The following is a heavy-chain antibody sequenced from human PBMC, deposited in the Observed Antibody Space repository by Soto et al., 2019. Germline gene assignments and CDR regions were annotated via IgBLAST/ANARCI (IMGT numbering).Heavy chain of an antibody. V-gene: IGHV4-31*03. CDR3: ARVRACSSGELCYYYVFDV. D-gene: IGHD3-10*01. CDR2: IYYTGST. Sequence: SETLSLTCTVSGGSISSGGYYWSWIRQHPGKGLEWIGYIYYTGSTYYNPSLESRVTISVDTSKKQFSLKLSSVTAADTAVYYCARVRACSSGELCYYYVFDVWGQGTTVTVSS. CDR1: GGSISSGGYY. J-gene: IGHJ6*02.